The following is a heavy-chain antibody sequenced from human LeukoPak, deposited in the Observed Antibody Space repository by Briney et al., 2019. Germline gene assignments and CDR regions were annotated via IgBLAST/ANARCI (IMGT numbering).Heavy chain of an antibody. V-gene: IGHV1-18*01. CDR2: ISAYNGNT. CDR1: GYTFTSYG. D-gene: IGHD4-23*01. J-gene: IGHJ6*03. Sequence: RASVKVSCKASGYTFTSYGISWVRQAPGQGLEWMGWISAYNGNTNYAQKLQGRVTMTTDTSTSTAYMELRSLRSDDTAVYYCARALVRVYYYYYMDVWGKGTMVTVSS. CDR3: ARALVRVYYYYYMDV.